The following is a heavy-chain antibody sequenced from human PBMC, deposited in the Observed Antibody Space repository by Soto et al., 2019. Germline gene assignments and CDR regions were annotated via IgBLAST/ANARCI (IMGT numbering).Heavy chain of an antibody. V-gene: IGHV4-59*01. CDR3: ARGRGEYYSGSYYSTLDY. Sequence: SETLSLTCTVSGGSISSYYWSWIRQPPGKGLEWIGYIYYSGSTNYNPSLKSRVTISVDTSKNQFSLKLSSVTAADTAVYYCARGRGEYYSGSYYSTLDYWGQGTLVTVSS. D-gene: IGHD1-26*01. J-gene: IGHJ4*02. CDR2: IYYSGST. CDR1: GGSISSYY.